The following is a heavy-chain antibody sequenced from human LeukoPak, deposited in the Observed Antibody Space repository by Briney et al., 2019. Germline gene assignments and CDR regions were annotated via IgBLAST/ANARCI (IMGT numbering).Heavy chain of an antibody. CDR3: TRRGIAAVGTPFEDY. Sequence: GGSLRLPCAASAFIFSSYGMHWVRQASGKGLEWVGRIRSKANSYATAYAASVKGRFTISGDDSKNTAYLQMNSLKTEDTAVYYCTRRGIAAVGTPFEDYWGQGTLVTVSS. J-gene: IGHJ4*02. CDR1: AFIFSSYG. V-gene: IGHV3-73*01. CDR2: IRSKANSYAT. D-gene: IGHD6-13*01.